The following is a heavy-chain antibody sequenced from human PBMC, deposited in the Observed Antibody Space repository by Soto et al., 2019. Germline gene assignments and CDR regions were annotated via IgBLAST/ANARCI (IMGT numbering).Heavy chain of an antibody. CDR1: GGTFSSYA. CDR2: IIPIFGTA. D-gene: IGHD1-7*01. Sequence: SVKVSCKASGGTFSSYAISWVRQAPGQGLEWMGGIIPIFGTANYAQKFQGRVTITADESTSTAYMELSSLRSEDTAVYYCARAPWRSAGTTLFDYWGQGTLVTVSS. CDR3: ARAPWRSAGTTLFDY. J-gene: IGHJ4*02. V-gene: IGHV1-69*13.